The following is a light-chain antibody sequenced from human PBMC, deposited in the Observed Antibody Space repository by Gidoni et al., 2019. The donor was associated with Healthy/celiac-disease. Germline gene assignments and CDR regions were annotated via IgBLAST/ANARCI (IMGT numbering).Light chain of an antibody. J-gene: IGKJ1*01. CDR2: WAS. Sequence: IVMTQSPDSLAVSLGERATINCKSSQSVLYSSNNKNYLAWYQQKPGQPPKLLIYWASTRESGVPDRFSGSGSGTDFTLTISSLQAEDVAVYYCQQYYRTLTFGQGTKVEIK. CDR3: QQYYRTLT. CDR1: QSVLYSSNNKNY. V-gene: IGKV4-1*01.